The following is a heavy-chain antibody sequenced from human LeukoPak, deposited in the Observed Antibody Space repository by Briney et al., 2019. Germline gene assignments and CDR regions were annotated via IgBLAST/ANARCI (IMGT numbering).Heavy chain of an antibody. J-gene: IGHJ4*02. Sequence: SQTLSLTCTVSGGSISSGDYYWSWIRQPPGKGLEWIGYIYYSGSTYYNPSLKSRVTISVDTSKNQFSLKLSSVTAADTAVYYCARGPLLAAAGTTYWGQGTLVTVSS. CDR2: IYYSGST. V-gene: IGHV4-30-4*01. CDR1: GGSISSGDYY. D-gene: IGHD6-13*01. CDR3: ARGPLLAAAGTTY.